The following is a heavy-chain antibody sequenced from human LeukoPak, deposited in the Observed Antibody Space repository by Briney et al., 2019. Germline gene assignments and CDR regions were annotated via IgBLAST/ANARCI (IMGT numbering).Heavy chain of an antibody. Sequence: SETLSLTCTVSGGSISSYYWNWIRQLAGMGLEWIGYIYSTGSTNYNPSLRGRVIISLDTSKNQFSLELSSVTAADTALSYCARRSVVTAINFDTFDIWGQGTMVTVSS. V-gene: IGHV4-59*08. D-gene: IGHD2-21*02. J-gene: IGHJ3*02. CDR3: ARRSVVTAINFDTFDI. CDR2: IYSTGST. CDR1: GGSISSYY.